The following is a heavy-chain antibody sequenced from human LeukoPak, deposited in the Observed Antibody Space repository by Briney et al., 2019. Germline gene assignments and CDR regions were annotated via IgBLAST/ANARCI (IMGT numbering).Heavy chain of an antibody. D-gene: IGHD3-10*01. Sequence: SETLSLTCTVSGGXISSYYWSWIRQPPGKGQEWIGYISYSGSTNYNPSLKSRVTISVDTSRNQFSLKLSSVTAADTAVYYCARGRLGGSGSYYNVLDYWGQGTLVTVSS. CDR1: GGXISSYY. CDR2: ISYSGST. J-gene: IGHJ4*02. CDR3: ARGRLGGSGSYYNVLDY. V-gene: IGHV4-59*01.